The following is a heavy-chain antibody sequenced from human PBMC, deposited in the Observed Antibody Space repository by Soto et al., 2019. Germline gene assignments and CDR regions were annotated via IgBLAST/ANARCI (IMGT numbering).Heavy chain of an antibody. J-gene: IGHJ6*02. D-gene: IGHD6-6*01. CDR1: GYSFTSYW. CDR2: IDPSDSYT. CDR3: ARGEYSSSIYYYYGMDV. Sequence: GELLKICCKGSGYSFTSYWISWVRQMPGKGLEWMGRIDPSDSYTNYSPSFQGHVTISADKSISTAYLQWSSLKASDTAMYYCARGEYSSSIYYYYGMDVWGQGTTVTVSS. V-gene: IGHV5-10-1*01.